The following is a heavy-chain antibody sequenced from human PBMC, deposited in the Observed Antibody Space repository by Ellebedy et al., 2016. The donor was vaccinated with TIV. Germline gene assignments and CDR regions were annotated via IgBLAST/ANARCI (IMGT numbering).Heavy chain of an antibody. CDR3: AKGTSSGFNYDRVGFEY. Sequence: GESLKISCAASGFTFGSFAMHWVRQAPGKGLEWLSVISGGGDSTYHAGSVKGRSTITRDNSKNTLYLQMDRLRAEDTAVYYCAKGTSSGFNYDRVGFEYWGQGALVTVSS. CDR2: ISGGGDST. V-gene: IGHV3-23*01. J-gene: IGHJ4*02. CDR1: GFTFGSFA. D-gene: IGHD3-22*01.